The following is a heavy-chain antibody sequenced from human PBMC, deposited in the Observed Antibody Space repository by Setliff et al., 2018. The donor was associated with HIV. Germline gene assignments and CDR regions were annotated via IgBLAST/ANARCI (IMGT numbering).Heavy chain of an antibody. CDR2: ITPSGDT. CDR3: ARLTTTYYYDSSAYYHPV. V-gene: IGHV4-34*01. J-gene: IGHJ4*02. Sequence: SETLSLTCAVYGGSVSGHYWGWFRQPPGKGLEWIGEITPSGDTNYIPSLKSRVTMSLDTSKKQFSLKLSSVTAADTAVFYCARLTTTYYYDSSAYYHPVWGQGTLVTVSS. CDR1: GGSVSGHY. D-gene: IGHD3-22*01.